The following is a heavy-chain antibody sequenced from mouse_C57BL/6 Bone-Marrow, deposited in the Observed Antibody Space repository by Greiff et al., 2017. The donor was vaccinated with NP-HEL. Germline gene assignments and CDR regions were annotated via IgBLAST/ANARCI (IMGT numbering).Heavy chain of an antibody. Sequence: EVQLVESGPGLVKPSQSLSLTCSVTGYSITSGYYWNWIRQFPGNKLEWMGYISYDGSNNYNPSLKNRISITRDTSKNQFFLKLNSVTTEDTATYYCARDQTAKYFDYWGQGTTLTVSS. V-gene: IGHV3-6*01. CDR2: ISYDGSN. D-gene: IGHD6-1*02. CDR3: ARDQTAKYFDY. J-gene: IGHJ2*01. CDR1: GYSITSGYY.